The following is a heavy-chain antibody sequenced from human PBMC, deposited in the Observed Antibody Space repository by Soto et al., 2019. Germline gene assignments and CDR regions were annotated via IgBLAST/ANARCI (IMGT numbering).Heavy chain of an antibody. CDR2: ISSRSDI. D-gene: IGHD2-2*02. CDR3: AREYTAWPLAYGLDV. J-gene: IGHJ6*02. V-gene: IGHV3-21*02. CDR1: GFTFSTYS. Sequence: EVQLVESGGGLVKPGGSLRLSCVGSGFTFSTYSINWVRQAPGNGLEWVSSISSRSDIYYADSVKGRFTISRDNAKNSVSLQMNSLRAEDTAVYYCAREYTAWPLAYGLDVWGQGTTVTVSS.